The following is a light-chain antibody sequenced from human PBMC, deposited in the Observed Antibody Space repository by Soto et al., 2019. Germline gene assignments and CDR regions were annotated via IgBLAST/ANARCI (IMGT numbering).Light chain of an antibody. Sequence: EIVLTHSPGTLSFSPAEAATLSCRSSQYIASSYLAWYQQRRGQAPRLLIYGASSRATGIPDRFSGRGSGTDFTLTISRLEPEDFAVYYCQQYGGSPYTFGLGTKVDIK. CDR3: QQYGGSPYT. CDR2: GAS. CDR1: QYIASSY. V-gene: IGKV3-20*01. J-gene: IGKJ2*01.